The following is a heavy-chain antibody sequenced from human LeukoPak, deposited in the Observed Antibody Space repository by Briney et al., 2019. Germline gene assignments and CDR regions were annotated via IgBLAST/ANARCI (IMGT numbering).Heavy chain of an antibody. V-gene: IGHV3-30*04. CDR3: VRDSSGPI. D-gene: IGHD3-22*01. Sequence: PGGALRLSCSAPGFTFSTYAMHWVRPAPGQGLEWVAVISYDGSNKNYADSVQGRFTISRDNSKNTMYLQMNSLRAEDTAVYYCVRDSSGPIWGQGTMVTVSS. CDR2: ISYDGSNK. CDR1: GFTFSTYA. J-gene: IGHJ3*02.